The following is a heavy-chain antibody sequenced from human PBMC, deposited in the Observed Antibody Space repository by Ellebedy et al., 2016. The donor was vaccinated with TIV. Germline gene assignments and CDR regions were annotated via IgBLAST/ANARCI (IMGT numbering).Heavy chain of an antibody. CDR2: IFPADSDV. CDR1: GFSFTNYW. Sequence: GESLKISCEASGFSFTNYWIGWVRQLPGKGLAWVGIIFPADSDVEYNPSFQGQVTVSADKSLNTAYLHWRILQAADSAMYYCARGGGFDGWGSHTFDYWGQGTLVTVSS. V-gene: IGHV5-51*01. CDR3: ARGGGFDGWGSHTFDY. J-gene: IGHJ4*02. D-gene: IGHD3-10*01.